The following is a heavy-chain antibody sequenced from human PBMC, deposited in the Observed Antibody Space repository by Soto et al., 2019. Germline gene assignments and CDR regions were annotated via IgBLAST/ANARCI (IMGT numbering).Heavy chain of an antibody. J-gene: IGHJ4*02. CDR2: ISGTASRT. CDR1: GFTLNTTA. Sequence: PCGCMRLSCAGSGFTLNTTAFSWVRQPPGKGLEWVTTISGTASRTYYVDSVKGRFFISRDNSKNTVTLQMNNLTLDDTAVYCCATSFRYFDNWGQGTRVTVSS. CDR3: ATSFRYFDN. D-gene: IGHD3-9*01. V-gene: IGHV3-23*01.